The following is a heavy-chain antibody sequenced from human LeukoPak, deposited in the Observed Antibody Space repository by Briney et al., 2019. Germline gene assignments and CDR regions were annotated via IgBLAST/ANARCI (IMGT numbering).Heavy chain of an antibody. CDR2: FHDSGTT. V-gene: IGHV4-59*07. CDR3: ARFSSGCSTRSCYLTY. Sequence: KSSDTLSLPCSVCGGSLSRHYWSWLRHPPGKGVELIGHFHDSGTTFYTPALRRRVTISLDTSANQFSLKIPSMTAADTAVYYCARFSSGCSTRSCYLTYWGQGTLVTVS. J-gene: IGHJ4*02. CDR1: GGSLSRHY. D-gene: IGHD2-2*01.